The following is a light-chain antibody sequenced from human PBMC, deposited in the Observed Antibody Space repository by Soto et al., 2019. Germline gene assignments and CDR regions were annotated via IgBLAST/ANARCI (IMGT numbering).Light chain of an antibody. CDR2: EVS. Sequence: QSVLTQPASVSGSPGQSNTISCTGTSSDVGGYNYVSWYQQHPGKAPKLMIYEVSNRPSGVSNRFSGSKSGNTASLTISGLQDEDEADYYCSSYTSSSTWVFGGGTKLTVL. CDR3: SSYTSSSTWV. V-gene: IGLV2-14*01. J-gene: IGLJ3*02. CDR1: SSDVGGYNY.